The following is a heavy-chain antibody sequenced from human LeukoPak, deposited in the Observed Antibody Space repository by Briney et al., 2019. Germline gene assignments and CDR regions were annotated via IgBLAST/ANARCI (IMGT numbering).Heavy chain of an antibody. Sequence: ASVKVSCKASGYTFSDYSIHWVRQAPGQGLEWMGFNNPKSGGTNYAQKFQGRVAMTSDTSISTAYMEPSALKSDDTAVYYCTRDSTLSPSHYWGQGTLVTVSA. CDR1: GYTFSDYS. V-gene: IGHV1-2*02. J-gene: IGHJ4*02. CDR2: NNPKSGGT. CDR3: TRDSTLSPSHY.